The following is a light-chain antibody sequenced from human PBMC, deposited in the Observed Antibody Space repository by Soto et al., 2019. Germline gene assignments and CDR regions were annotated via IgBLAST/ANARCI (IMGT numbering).Light chain of an antibody. CDR2: GAS. Sequence: DIQMTQSPSAMSASVGDRVSITCRASQDISNYLVWFQQRPGKVPERLIFGASSLQSGVPSRFSGSGSGTEFTLTISNLQPEDFATYYCLQHDSYPYTFGQGTKVEIK. V-gene: IGKV1-17*03. J-gene: IGKJ2*01. CDR3: LQHDSYPYT. CDR1: QDISNY.